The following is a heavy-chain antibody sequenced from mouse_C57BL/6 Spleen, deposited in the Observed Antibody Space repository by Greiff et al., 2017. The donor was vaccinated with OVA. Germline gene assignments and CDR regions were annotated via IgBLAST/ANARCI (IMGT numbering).Heavy chain of an antibody. Sequence: QVQLKQSGAELVKPGASVKLSCKASGYTFTSYWMHWVKQRPGRGLEWIGRIDPNSGGTKYNEKFKSKATLTVDKPSSTAYMQLSILTSEDSAVYYCARGYAYDADPSPARDYWGQGTSVTVSS. CDR3: ARGYAYDADPSPARDY. J-gene: IGHJ4*01. D-gene: IGHD2-2*01. V-gene: IGHV1-72*01. CDR1: GYTFTSYW. CDR2: IDPNSGGT.